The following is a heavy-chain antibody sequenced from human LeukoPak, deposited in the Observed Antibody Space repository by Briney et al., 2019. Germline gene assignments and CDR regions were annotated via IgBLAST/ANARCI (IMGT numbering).Heavy chain of an antibody. CDR3: AKDLWGYNWNYAGYFDY. D-gene: IGHD1-7*01. CDR1: GFTFSSYA. Sequence: GGSLRLSCAASGFTFSSYAMSWVRQAPGKGLEWVSAISGSGGSTYYADSVKGRFTISRDNSKNTLYLQMNSLRAEDTAVYYCAKDLWGYNWNYAGYFDYWGHGTLVTVSS. V-gene: IGHV3-23*01. CDR2: ISGSGGST. J-gene: IGHJ4*01.